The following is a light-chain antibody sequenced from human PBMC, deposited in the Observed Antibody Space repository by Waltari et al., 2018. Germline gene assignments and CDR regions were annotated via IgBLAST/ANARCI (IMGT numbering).Light chain of an antibody. CDR3: QRGSIWAPVT. Sequence: EIVLTQSPATLSLSPGERATLSCKDSQSVNNFLAWYKQKPGQAPRLRISNASNRATGIPARFSGSGSGTDFTLTISSLEPEDFALYYCQRGSIWAPVTFGQGTRLEIK. CDR1: QSVNNF. J-gene: IGKJ5*01. CDR2: NAS. V-gene: IGKV3-11*01.